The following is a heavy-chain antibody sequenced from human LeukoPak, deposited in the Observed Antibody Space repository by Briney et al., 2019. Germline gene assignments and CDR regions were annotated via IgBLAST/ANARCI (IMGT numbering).Heavy chain of an antibody. CDR2: IYYSGST. Sequence: TSQTLSLTCTVSGGSISSGDYYWSWIRQPPGKGLEWIGYIYYSGSTYYNPSLKSRVTISADTSKNQFSLKLSSVTAADTAVYYCAREGYYDSSGRFGYFDLWGRGTLVTVSS. CDR3: AREGYYDSSGRFGYFDL. J-gene: IGHJ2*01. D-gene: IGHD3-22*01. V-gene: IGHV4-30-4*08. CDR1: GGSISSGDYY.